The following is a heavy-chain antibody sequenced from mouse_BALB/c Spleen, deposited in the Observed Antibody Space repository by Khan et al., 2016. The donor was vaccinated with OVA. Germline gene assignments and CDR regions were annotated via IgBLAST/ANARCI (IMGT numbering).Heavy chain of an antibody. CDR3: ARNKGGYFDY. CDR2: IWSGGST. V-gene: IGHV2-2*02. CDR1: GFSLTNYG. Sequence: QVQLKQSGPGLVQPSQSLSITCTVSGFSLTNYGVHWVRQPPGKGLEWLGVIWSGGSTDYDAAFISRLSISKDNSKSQVFLKMNSLQANDTAIYSRARNKGGYFDYWGQGTTLTVSS. J-gene: IGHJ2*01.